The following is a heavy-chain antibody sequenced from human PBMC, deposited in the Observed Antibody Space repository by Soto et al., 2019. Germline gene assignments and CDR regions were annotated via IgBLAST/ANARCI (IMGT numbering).Heavy chain of an antibody. CDR3: VRAKLRFLEWLHPPYGMDV. V-gene: IGHV3-30-3*01. D-gene: IGHD3-3*01. CDR2: ISYDGSNK. Sequence: QVQLVESGGGVVQPGRSLRLSCAASGFTFSSYAMHWVRQAPGKGLECVAVISYDGSNKYYADSVKGRFTISRDNSKNTLYLQMNSLRAEDTAVYYFVRAKLRFLEWLHPPYGMDVWGQGTTVTVSS. CDR1: GFTFSSYA. J-gene: IGHJ6*02.